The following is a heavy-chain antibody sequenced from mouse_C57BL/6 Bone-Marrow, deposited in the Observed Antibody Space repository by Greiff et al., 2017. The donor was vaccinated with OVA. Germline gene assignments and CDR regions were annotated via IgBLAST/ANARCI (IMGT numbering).Heavy chain of an antibody. CDR2: IYPGSGST. D-gene: IGHD2-4*01. Sequence: QVQLQQSGAELVKPGASVKMSCKASGYTFTSYWITWVKQRPGQGLEWIGDIYPGSGSTNYNEQFKSKATLTVDTSSSTAYMQLSSLTSEDSAVYYCARRGDYGAMDYWGQGTSVTVSS. CDR1: GYTFTSYW. J-gene: IGHJ4*01. CDR3: ARRGDYGAMDY. V-gene: IGHV1-55*01.